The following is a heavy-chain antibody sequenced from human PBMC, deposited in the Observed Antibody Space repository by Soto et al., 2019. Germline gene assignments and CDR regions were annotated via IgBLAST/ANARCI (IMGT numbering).Heavy chain of an antibody. CDR3: ATSVNSPMPFDY. V-gene: IGHV1-46*01. CDR1: GYTFTHYY. Sequence: ASVKVSCKASGYTFTHYYIHWVRQAPGQGLEWMGIINPNGGVTTYAQKFRAGFTMTRDTSMNTVYMELSSLRSEDSAVYYCATSVNSPMPFDYWGQGTLVTVSS. J-gene: IGHJ4*02. D-gene: IGHD2-2*01. CDR2: INPNGGVT.